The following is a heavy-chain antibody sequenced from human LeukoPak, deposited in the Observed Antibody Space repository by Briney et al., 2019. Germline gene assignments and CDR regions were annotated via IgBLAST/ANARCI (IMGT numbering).Heavy chain of an antibody. CDR1: GGTYSFYA. Sequence: SVKLSFTGAGGTYSFYAINWERQAPGQGLEWMGGIIPIFGTANYAQKFQGRVTITTDESTSTAYMELSSLRSEDTAVYYCARDSRLSGCYYVYWGQGTLVTVSS. V-gene: IGHV1-69*05. J-gene: IGHJ4*02. CDR2: IIPIFGTA. D-gene: IGHD1-26*01. CDR3: ARDSRLSGCYYVY.